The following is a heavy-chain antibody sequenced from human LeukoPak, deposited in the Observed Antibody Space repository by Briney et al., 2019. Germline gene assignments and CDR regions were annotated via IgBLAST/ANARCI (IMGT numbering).Heavy chain of an antibody. CDR2: IYPADSDT. CDR3: ARDYGDHDPDAFDI. CDR1: GYSFTSYW. V-gene: IGHV5-51*01. D-gene: IGHD4-17*01. J-gene: IGHJ3*02. Sequence: GESLKISCEGSGYSFTSYWIAWVRQMPGKGLEWVGIIYPADSDTRYSPSFQGRVTISADKSITTAYLQWSSLKASDTAMYYCARDYGDHDPDAFDIWGQGTMVTVSS.